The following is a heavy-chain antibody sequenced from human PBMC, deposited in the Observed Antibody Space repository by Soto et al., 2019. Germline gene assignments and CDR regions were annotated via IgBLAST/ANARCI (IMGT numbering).Heavy chain of an antibody. J-gene: IGHJ6*02. CDR2: IKSKTDGGTT. D-gene: IGHD4-4*01. V-gene: IGHV3-15*01. CDR3: TTEGLQYPRYGMDV. CDR1: GFTFSNAW. Sequence: EVQLVESGEGLVKPGGSLRLPCAASGFTFSNAWMSWVRQAPGKGLEWVGRIKSKTDGGTTDYAAPVKGRFTISRDDSKNTLYLQMNSLKTEDTAVYYCTTEGLQYPRYGMDVWGQGTTVTVSS.